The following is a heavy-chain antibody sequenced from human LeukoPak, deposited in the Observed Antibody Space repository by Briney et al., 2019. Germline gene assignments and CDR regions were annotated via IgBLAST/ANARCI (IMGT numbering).Heavy chain of an antibody. V-gene: IGHV4-38-2*02. CDR1: GYSITSGYY. J-gene: IGHJ3*02. CDR2: IYHSGNT. Sequence: TLSLSCTVSGYSITSGYYWGWIRQPPGKGLEWIGSIYHSGNTYYNPSLKSRVTISVDTSKNQFSLKLSSVTAEDTAVYYCARGHDYVVQDDAFDMWGQGTMVTVSS. D-gene: IGHD3-10*02. CDR3: ARGHDYVVQDDAFDM.